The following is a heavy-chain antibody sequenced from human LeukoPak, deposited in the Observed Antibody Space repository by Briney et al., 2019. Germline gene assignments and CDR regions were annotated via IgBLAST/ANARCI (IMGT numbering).Heavy chain of an antibody. CDR2: IYYSGST. V-gene: IGHV4-59*01. Sequence: SQTLSLTCTVSGGSISSYYWSWIRQPPGKGLEWIGYIYYSGSTNYNPSLKSRVTISVDTSKNQFSLKLSSVTAADTAVYYCARGYCSGGSCNDYWGQGTLVTVSS. D-gene: IGHD2-15*01. J-gene: IGHJ4*02. CDR1: GGSISSYY. CDR3: ARGYCSGGSCNDY.